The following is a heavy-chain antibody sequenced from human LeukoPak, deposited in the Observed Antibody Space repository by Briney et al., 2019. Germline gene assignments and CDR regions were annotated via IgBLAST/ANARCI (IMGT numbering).Heavy chain of an antibody. Sequence: EASVKVSCKASGYTFTGYYMHWVRPAPGQGIEWMGWINPNSGGTNYAQKFQGRVTMTRDTSISTAYLELSRLRSDDTAVYYCARGQGYYDTLDAFDIWGQGTMVTVSS. CDR2: INPNSGGT. V-gene: IGHV1-2*02. CDR1: GYTFTGYY. J-gene: IGHJ3*02. D-gene: IGHD3-22*01. CDR3: ARGQGYYDTLDAFDI.